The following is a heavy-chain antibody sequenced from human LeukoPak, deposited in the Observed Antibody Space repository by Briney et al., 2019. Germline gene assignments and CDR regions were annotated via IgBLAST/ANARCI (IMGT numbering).Heavy chain of an antibody. Sequence: GESLKISCKGSGYSFTSYWIGWVRQMPGKGLEWMGIIYPGDSDTGYSPSFQGQVTISADKSISTAYLQWSSLKASDTAMYYCARSTGELRNGYYYYYGMDVWGQGTTVTVSS. V-gene: IGHV5-51*01. D-gene: IGHD1-26*01. CDR2: IYPGDSDT. CDR3: ARSTGELRNGYYYYYGMDV. J-gene: IGHJ6*02. CDR1: GYSFTSYW.